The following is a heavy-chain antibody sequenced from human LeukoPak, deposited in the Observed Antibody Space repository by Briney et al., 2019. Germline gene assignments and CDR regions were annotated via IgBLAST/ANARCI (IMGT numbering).Heavy chain of an antibody. CDR1: GFTFSSYA. CDR3: AKGRAATTYYFDY. V-gene: IGHV3-23*01. Sequence: GGSLRLSCAASGFTFSSYAMSWVRQAPGKGLEWVSAISGSGGSTYYADSVEGRFTISRDNSKNTLYLQMNSLRAEDTAVYYCAKGRAATTYYFDYWGRGTLVTVSS. CDR2: ISGSGGST. D-gene: IGHD5-24*01. J-gene: IGHJ4*02.